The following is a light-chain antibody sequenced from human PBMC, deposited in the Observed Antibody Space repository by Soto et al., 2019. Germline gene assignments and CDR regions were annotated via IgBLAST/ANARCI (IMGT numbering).Light chain of an antibody. Sequence: QSVLTQPASVSGSPGQSITISCTGTSSDIGGYNYVSWYQQHPGKAPKLLIYEVTNRPSGVSNRFSGSKSGNTASLTISGLQAEDEADYYCSSYTSSNTLSVFGTGTKLTVL. V-gene: IGLV2-14*01. CDR3: SSYTSSNTLSV. CDR2: EVT. J-gene: IGLJ1*01. CDR1: SSDIGGYNY.